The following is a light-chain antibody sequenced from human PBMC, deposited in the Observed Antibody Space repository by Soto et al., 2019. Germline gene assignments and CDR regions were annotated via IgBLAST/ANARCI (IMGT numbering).Light chain of an antibody. V-gene: IGLV2-8*01. CDR3: SSYAGRTLYV. J-gene: IGLJ1*01. CDR1: SSDVGGYDY. CDR2: EVT. Sequence: QDARTQPPSASGSPGQSVTISCTGTSSDVGGYDYVSWYQQRPGKAPKLLIHEVTKRPSGVPDRFSGSKSGNTASLTVSGLQAEDEADYYCSSYAGRTLYVFGTGTKVTVL.